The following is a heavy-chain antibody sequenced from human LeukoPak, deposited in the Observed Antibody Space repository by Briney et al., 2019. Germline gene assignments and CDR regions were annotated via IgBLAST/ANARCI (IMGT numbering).Heavy chain of an antibody. D-gene: IGHD6-13*01. CDR2: INHSGST. Sequence: PSETLSLTCAVYGGSFSGYYWSWIRQPPGKGLEWIGEINHSGSTNYNPSLKSRVTISVDTSKNRFSLKLSSVTAADTAVHYCARVKGGIAAFDYWGQGTLVTVSS. J-gene: IGHJ4*02. V-gene: IGHV4-34*01. CDR1: GGSFSGYY. CDR3: ARVKGGIAAFDY.